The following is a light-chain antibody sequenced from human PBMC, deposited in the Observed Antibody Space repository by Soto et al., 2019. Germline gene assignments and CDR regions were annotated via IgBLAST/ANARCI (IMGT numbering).Light chain of an antibody. Sequence: DIQMTQSPSSLSASVGDRVTITCRASQSVTSYLNWYQHKPGTAPKLLIYAASSLQSGVPSRFSGSGSGTDFTLIISSLQPEDFATYYCQQSYSNPWTFGQGTKVEIK. CDR1: QSVTSY. CDR2: AAS. V-gene: IGKV1-39*01. CDR3: QQSYSNPWT. J-gene: IGKJ1*01.